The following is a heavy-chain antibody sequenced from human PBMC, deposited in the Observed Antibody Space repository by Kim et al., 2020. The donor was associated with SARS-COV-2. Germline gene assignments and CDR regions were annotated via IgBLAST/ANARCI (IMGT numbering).Heavy chain of an antibody. Sequence: GGSLRLSCAASGFTFSSYSMNWVRQAPGKGLEWVSSISSSSSYIYYADSVKGRFTISRDNAKNSLYLQMNSLRAEDTAVYYCARGADVFYYYMDVWGKGTTVTVSS. V-gene: IGHV3-21*01. CDR3: ARGADVFYYYMDV. CDR2: ISSSSSYI. J-gene: IGHJ6*03. D-gene: IGHD3-16*01. CDR1: GFTFSSYS.